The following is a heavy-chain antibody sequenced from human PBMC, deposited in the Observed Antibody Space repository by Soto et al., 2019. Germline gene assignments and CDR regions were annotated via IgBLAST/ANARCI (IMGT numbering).Heavy chain of an antibody. CDR2: IYNDGNT. CDR1: GLTVSANY. D-gene: IGHD3-10*01. Sequence: EVQLVESGGGLIQPGGSLKLSCAASGLTVSANYMSWVRQAPGKGLEWVSVIYNDGNTYYADSVKGRFAISRDASKNTLHLQMDSLRAEDTAVYYCVRPFPSGRNYGMDVWGQGTTVTVSS. V-gene: IGHV3-53*01. J-gene: IGHJ6*02. CDR3: VRPFPSGRNYGMDV.